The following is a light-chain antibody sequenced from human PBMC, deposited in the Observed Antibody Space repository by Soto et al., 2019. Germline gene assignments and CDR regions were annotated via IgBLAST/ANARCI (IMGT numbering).Light chain of an antibody. J-gene: IGLJ3*02. CDR3: QTWGTGPWV. V-gene: IGLV4-69*01. Sequence: QPVLTQSPSASASLGASVKLTCTLISGHSSYATAWHQQQPEKGPRYLMNFNSDGSHSKGDGIPDRFSGSSSGAERYRTISGLQSEDEADYYCQTWGTGPWVFGGGTKLTVL. CDR2: FNSDGSH. CDR1: SGHSSYA.